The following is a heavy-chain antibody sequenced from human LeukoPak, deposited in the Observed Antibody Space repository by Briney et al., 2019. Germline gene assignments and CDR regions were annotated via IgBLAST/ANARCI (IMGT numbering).Heavy chain of an antibody. CDR3: ARRGVVTEFDY. Sequence: SETLSLTCAVYGGSFSGYYWSWIRQPPGKGLEWIGEISHSGSTNYNPSLKSRVTISVDTSKNQFSLKLSSVTAADTAVYYCARRGVVTEFDYWGQGTLVTVSS. CDR1: GGSFSGYY. J-gene: IGHJ4*02. V-gene: IGHV4-34*01. CDR2: ISHSGST. D-gene: IGHD4-23*01.